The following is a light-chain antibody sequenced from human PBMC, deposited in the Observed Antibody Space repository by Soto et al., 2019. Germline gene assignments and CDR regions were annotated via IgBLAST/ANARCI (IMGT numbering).Light chain of an antibody. J-gene: IGKJ2*01. Sequence: ESVLAQSPGTLSLSPGERATLSCRASQSFSSSSLAWYQQKPGQAPRLLIYGASSRATGISDRLSGSGSGTDFSLTISRLEPEDFAVYYCLQYDNSPLYTFGQGTMVDSK. CDR2: GAS. V-gene: IGKV3-20*01. CDR3: LQYDNSPLYT. CDR1: QSFSSSS.